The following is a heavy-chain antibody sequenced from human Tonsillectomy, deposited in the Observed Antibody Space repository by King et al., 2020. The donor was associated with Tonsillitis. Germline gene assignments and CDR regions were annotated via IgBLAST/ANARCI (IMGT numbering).Heavy chain of an antibody. CDR3: TKDIAATFFGMDV. CDR1: EITFDNYA. Sequence: EVQLVESGGGLVQTGRSLRLSCAASEITFDNYAMHWVRQAPGKGLEWVSGISWNSGTMGYADSVKGRFTISRDNAKNSLYLQMNSLRAEDTALYYCTKDIAATFFGMDVWGQGTTVTVSS. J-gene: IGHJ6*02. V-gene: IGHV3-9*01. CDR2: ISWNSGTM. D-gene: IGHD6-13*01.